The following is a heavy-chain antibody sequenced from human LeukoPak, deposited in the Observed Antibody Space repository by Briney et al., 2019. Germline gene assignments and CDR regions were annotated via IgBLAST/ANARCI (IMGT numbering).Heavy chain of an antibody. CDR1: GFNFSDYT. V-gene: IGHV3-21*01. J-gene: IGHJ4*02. CDR2: VSGKSDYI. Sequence: GGSLRLSCAASGFNFSDYTMTWVRQAPGKGLEWVSSVSGKSDYIYYADSVKGRFTISRDNAKNSLYLQMNSLRAEDTAVYYCAREETPMVHDYWGQGTLVTVSS. CDR3: AREETPMVHDY. D-gene: IGHD5-18*01.